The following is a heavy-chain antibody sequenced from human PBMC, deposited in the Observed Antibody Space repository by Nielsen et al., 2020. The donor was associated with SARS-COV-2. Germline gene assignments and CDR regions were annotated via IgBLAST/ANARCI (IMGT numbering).Heavy chain of an antibody. CDR1: GFTFSSYA. Sequence: GESLKISCAASGFTFSSYAMHWVRQAPGKGLEWVAVISYDGSNKYYADSVKGRFTISRDNSKNTLYLQMNSLRAEDTAVYYCARDIYGSGSYSAPWFDPWGQGTLVTVSS. CDR2: ISYDGSNK. J-gene: IGHJ5*02. D-gene: IGHD3-10*01. V-gene: IGHV3-30-3*01. CDR3: ARDIYGSGSYSAPWFDP.